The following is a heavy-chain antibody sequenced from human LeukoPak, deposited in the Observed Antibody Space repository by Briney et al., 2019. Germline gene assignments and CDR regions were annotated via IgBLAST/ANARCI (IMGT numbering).Heavy chain of an antibody. CDR2: ISDSGGRT. V-gene: IGHV3-23*01. Sequence: PGGSLRLSCAASGFTFSSYGMSGVRQAPGKGLEWVSAISDSGGRTFYADSVKGRFTISRDNSKNTLYLQINSLRAEDTAVYYCAKDSYDTSIWGQGTLVTVSA. J-gene: IGHJ4*02. CDR3: AKDSYDTSI. D-gene: IGHD3-22*01. CDR1: GFTFSSYG.